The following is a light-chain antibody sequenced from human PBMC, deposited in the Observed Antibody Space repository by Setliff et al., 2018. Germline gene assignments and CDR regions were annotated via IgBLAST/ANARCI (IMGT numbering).Light chain of an antibody. CDR3: SSYAGSNIF. J-gene: IGLJ1*01. Sequence: QSALTQPPSAPGSPGQSVTISCTGTSSDVGGYNYVSWYQQHPGKAPKLMIYEVSKRPSGVPDRFSGSKSGNTASLTVSGLQAEDEADYYCSSYAGSNIFFGTGTKVTV. CDR1: SSDVGGYNY. V-gene: IGLV2-8*01. CDR2: EVS.